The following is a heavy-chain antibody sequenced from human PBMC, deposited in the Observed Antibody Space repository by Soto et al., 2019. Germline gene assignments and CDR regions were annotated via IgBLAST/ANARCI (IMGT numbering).Heavy chain of an antibody. Sequence: GGSLRLSCAASGFTFSSYSMNWVRQAPGKGLEWVSSISSSSSYIYYADSVKGRFTISRDNAKNSLYLQMNSLRAEDTAVYYCARDWGRYCSSTSCPMDVWGKGTTVTVSS. V-gene: IGHV3-21*01. D-gene: IGHD2-2*01. CDR3: ARDWGRYCSSTSCPMDV. J-gene: IGHJ6*03. CDR2: ISSSSSYI. CDR1: GFTFSSYS.